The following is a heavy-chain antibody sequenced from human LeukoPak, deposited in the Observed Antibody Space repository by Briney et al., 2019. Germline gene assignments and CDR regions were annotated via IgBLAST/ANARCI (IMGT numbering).Heavy chain of an antibody. D-gene: IGHD4/OR15-4a*01. J-gene: IGHJ5*02. CDR3: ARYLDYYNWFDP. CDR1: GGSISSGSYY. Sequence: PSETLSLTCTVSGGSISSGSYYRSWIRQPAGKGLEWIGRIYTSGSTNYNPSLKSRVTISVDTSKNQFSLKLSSVTAADTAVYYCARYLDYYNWFDPWGQGTLVTVSS. V-gene: IGHV4-61*02. CDR2: IYTSGST.